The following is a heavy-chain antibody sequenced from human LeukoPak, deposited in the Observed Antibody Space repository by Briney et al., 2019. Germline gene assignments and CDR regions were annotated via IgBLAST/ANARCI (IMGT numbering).Heavy chain of an antibody. CDR2: IKSDGSET. CDR3: ASDRVFYGLDV. V-gene: IGHV3-74*01. CDR1: GFTFSSYW. Sequence: GGSLRLSCAASGFTFSSYWMHWVRQAPGKGLMWVSRIKSDGSETSYADSVKGRFTISRDNARNTLYLQMNSLRPEDTAIYYCASDRVFYGLDVWGQGTTVTVSS. J-gene: IGHJ6*02.